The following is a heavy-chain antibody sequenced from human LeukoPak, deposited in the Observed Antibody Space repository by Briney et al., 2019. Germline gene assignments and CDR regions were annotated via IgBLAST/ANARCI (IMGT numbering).Heavy chain of an antibody. CDR3: AKGGEICSGGSCSPGY. Sequence: PGESLRLSCAASGFTFSSYGMHWVRQAPGKGLEWVAVISYDGSNKYYTDSVKGRFTISRDNSKDTLYLQMNSLRAEDTALYYCAKGGEICSGGSCSPGYWGQGTLVTVSS. CDR1: GFTFSSYG. D-gene: IGHD2-15*01. V-gene: IGHV3-30*18. CDR2: ISYDGSNK. J-gene: IGHJ4*02.